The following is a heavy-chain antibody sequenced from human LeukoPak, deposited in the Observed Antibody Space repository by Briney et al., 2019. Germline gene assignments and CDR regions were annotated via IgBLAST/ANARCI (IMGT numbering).Heavy chain of an antibody. CDR1: GFTFSSYS. D-gene: IGHD3-3*01. CDR3: ARDGVVDFWISYGTYNYYYYMDV. V-gene: IGHV3-21*01. Sequence: PGGSLRLSCAASGFTFSSYSMNWVRQAPGKGLEWVSSISSSSSYIYYADSVKGRFTISRDNAKNSLYLQMNSLRVEDTAVYYCARDGVVDFWISYGTYNYYYYMDVWGKGTTVTVSS. CDR2: ISSSSSYI. J-gene: IGHJ6*03.